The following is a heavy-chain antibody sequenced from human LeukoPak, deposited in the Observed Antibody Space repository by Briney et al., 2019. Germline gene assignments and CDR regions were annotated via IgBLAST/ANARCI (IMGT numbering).Heavy chain of an antibody. V-gene: IGHV3-53*01. J-gene: IGHJ4*02. D-gene: IGHD1-26*01. CDR1: GFTVSSNY. Sequence: GGSLRLSCAASGFTVSSNYMSWVRQAPGKGLEWVSVINSGDSTYYADSVRGRFTISRDNSKNTLYLQMNSLRAKDTAVYYCARSKVGATIFDYWGQGALVTVSS. CDR2: INSGDST. CDR3: ARSKVGATIFDY.